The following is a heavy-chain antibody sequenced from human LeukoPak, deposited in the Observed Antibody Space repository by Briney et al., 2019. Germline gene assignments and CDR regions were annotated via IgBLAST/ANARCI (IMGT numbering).Heavy chain of an antibody. V-gene: IGHV1-18*01. CDR3: ARDQYYYGSGRKLNFDY. D-gene: IGHD3-10*01. CDR2: MSAYNGNT. CDR1: GYTFSSYG. J-gene: IGHJ4*02. Sequence: ASVKLSYKASGYTFSSYGISWVRQSTGHRPEWMGWMSAYNGNTKYAQKLQGRVTMTTDTSTSTAYMELRSLRSDDTAVYYCARDQYYYGSGRKLNFDYWGQGTLVTV.